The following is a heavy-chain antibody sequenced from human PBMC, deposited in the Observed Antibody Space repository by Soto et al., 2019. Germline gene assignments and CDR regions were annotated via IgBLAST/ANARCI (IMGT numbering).Heavy chain of an antibody. Sequence: ASVKSSSRASGYTFTSYGCSWLLQAPGQGLEWMGWISAYNGNTNYAQKLQGRVTMTKDTSTSTAYMELRSLRSDDTAVYYCAIDPAVPAVLDPWGQGNLLPVSS. CDR2: ISAYNGNT. D-gene: IGHD2-2*01. J-gene: IGHJ5*02. V-gene: IGHV1-18*01. CDR3: AIDPAVPAVLDP. CDR1: GYTFTSYG.